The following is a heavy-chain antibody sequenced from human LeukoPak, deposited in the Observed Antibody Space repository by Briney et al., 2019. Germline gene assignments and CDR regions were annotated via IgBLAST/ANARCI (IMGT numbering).Heavy chain of an antibody. J-gene: IGHJ4*02. Sequence: ASVKVSCKASGYIFTSYDINWVRQATGQGLEWMGWMNPNSGNTGYAQKFQGRVTMTRNTSIGTAYMELSSLRSEDTAVYYCARGRYYYDSSGYSDNFDYWGQGTLVTVSS. CDR1: GYIFTSYD. CDR2: MNPNSGNT. CDR3: ARGRYYYDSSGYSDNFDY. D-gene: IGHD3-22*01. V-gene: IGHV1-8*01.